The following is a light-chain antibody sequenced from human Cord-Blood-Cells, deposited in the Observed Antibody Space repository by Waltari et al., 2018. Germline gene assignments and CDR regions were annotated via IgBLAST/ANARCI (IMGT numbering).Light chain of an antibody. CDR1: PLDVGSFNL. CDR3: CSYAGSYV. Sequence: HSALTQPAHVSGLPVHSIPISYTGTPLDVGSFNLVSWYQQHPGKAPKLMTYEGSKRPSGVSKRFSGSKSGNTASLTTAGLQAEDEADYYCCSYAGSYVFGTGTKVTVL. J-gene: IGLJ1*01. V-gene: IGLV2-23*01. CDR2: EGS.